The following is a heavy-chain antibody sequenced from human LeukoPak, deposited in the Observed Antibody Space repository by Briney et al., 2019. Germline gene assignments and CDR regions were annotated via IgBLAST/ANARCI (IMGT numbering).Heavy chain of an antibody. CDR1: GGSISSGDYY. D-gene: IGHD4-17*01. Sequence: SETLSLTCTVSGGSISSGDYYWSWIRQPPGKGLEWIGYIYYSGSTYYNPSLKSRVTISVDTSKNLFSLKLSSVTAADTAVYYCARASNYGPYSLWGQGTLVTVSS. CDR3: ARASNYGPYSL. J-gene: IGHJ4*02. V-gene: IGHV4-30-4*08. CDR2: IYYSGST.